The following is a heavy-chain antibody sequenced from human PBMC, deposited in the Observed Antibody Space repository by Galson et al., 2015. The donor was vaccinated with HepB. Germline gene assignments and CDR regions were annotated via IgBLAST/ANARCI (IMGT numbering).Heavy chain of an antibody. D-gene: IGHD6-25*01. Sequence: SAKVSCKASGFTFSNSAVQWVRQARGQGLEWIGWMVVGGGNTNYAQHFQGRLTITRDMSTGTAYMEMTSLRSEDTAVYYCAAESYSSGCCKYDYWGQGTLVTVSS. CDR1: GFTFSNSA. CDR2: MVVGGGNT. V-gene: IGHV1-58*01. CDR3: AAESYSSGCCKYDY. J-gene: IGHJ4*02.